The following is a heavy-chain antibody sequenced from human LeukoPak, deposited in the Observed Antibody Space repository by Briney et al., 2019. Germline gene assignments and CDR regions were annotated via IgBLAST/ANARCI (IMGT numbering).Heavy chain of an antibody. CDR2: IYYSGST. Sequence: SQTLSLTCTVPGGSISSGDYYWRWIRQPPGKGLEWIGYIYYSGSTYYNPSLKSRVTISVDTSKNQFSLKLSSVTAADTAMYYCARGRGGYCSSTSCYANNWFDPWGQGTLVTVSS. CDR1: GGSISSGDYY. D-gene: IGHD2-2*01. J-gene: IGHJ5*02. V-gene: IGHV4-30-4*01. CDR3: ARGRGGYCSSTSCYANNWFDP.